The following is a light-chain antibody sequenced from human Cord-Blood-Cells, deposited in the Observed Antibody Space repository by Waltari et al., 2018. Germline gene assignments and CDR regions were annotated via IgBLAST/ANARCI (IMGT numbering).Light chain of an antibody. CDR3: CSYAGSSTS. J-gene: IGLJ3*02. CDR1: SSDVRSHNL. CDR2: EGS. Sequence: QSALTQPASVSGSPGQSITISCPGTSSDVRSHNLVSWYQQHPGKAPKLMIYEGSKRPSGVSNRFSGSKSGNTASLTIAGLQAEDEADYYCCSYAGSSTSFGGGTKLTVL. V-gene: IGLV2-23*01.